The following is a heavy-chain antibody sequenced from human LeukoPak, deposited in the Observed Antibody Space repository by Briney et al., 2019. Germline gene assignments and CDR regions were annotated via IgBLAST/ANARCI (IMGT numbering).Heavy chain of an antibody. D-gene: IGHD3-16*01. J-gene: IGHJ4*02. CDR3: ARDRNMITFGGVIDY. Sequence: GASVKVSCKASGYTFTSYGISWVRQAPGQGLEWMGWISAYNGNTNYAQELQGRVTMTTDTSTSTAYMELRSLRSDDTAVYYCARDRNMITFGGVIDYWGQGTLVTVSS. V-gene: IGHV1-18*01. CDR1: GYTFTSYG. CDR2: ISAYNGNT.